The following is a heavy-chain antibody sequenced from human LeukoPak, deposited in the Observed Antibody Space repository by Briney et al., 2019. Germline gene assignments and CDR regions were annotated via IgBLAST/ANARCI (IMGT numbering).Heavy chain of an antibody. Sequence: GGSLRLSCAASGFTLSTYPMSWVRQAQGKGLEWVSGMSESGGSSYYADFVKGRLTISRDTSKNTLYLQVNTQRAEDTAIYYCAIDSLPSYGGYVYSWGQGTLVTVSS. D-gene: IGHD2-21*02. CDR3: AIDSLPSYGGYVYS. V-gene: IGHV3-23*01. CDR1: GFTLSTYP. CDR2: MSESGGSS. J-gene: IGHJ4*02.